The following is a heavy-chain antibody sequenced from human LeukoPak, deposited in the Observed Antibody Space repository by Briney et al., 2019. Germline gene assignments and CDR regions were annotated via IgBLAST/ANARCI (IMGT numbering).Heavy chain of an antibody. D-gene: IGHD4-17*01. CDR1: GFTVSSNY. V-gene: IGHV3-66*01. CDR2: IYSGSST. CDR3: VRFPTGFDY. J-gene: IGHJ4*02. Sequence: GGSLRLSCAASGFTVSSNYMSWVRQAPGKGLEWVSVIYSGSSTYYADSVKGRFTISRGNSKNTLYLQMNSLRGEDTAVYYCVRFPTGFDYWGQGILVTVSS.